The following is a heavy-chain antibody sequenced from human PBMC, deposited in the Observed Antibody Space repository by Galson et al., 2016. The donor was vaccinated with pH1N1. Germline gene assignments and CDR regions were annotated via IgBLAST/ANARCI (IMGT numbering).Heavy chain of an antibody. CDR3: ARETPSPSPTVLRYFDWSRGRSAFDR. V-gene: IGHV7-4-1*02. CDR1: GFTFSNHG. CDR2: INTKTGNP. J-gene: IGHJ3*02. D-gene: IGHD3-9*01. Sequence: SVKVSCKASGFTFSNHGINWVRQAPGQGLEWTGWINTKTGNPTYAQGFTGRFVFSLDTSVNTAYLQINSLKADDTAVYYCARETPSPSPTVLRYFDWSRGRSAFDRWGRGTLVTVSS.